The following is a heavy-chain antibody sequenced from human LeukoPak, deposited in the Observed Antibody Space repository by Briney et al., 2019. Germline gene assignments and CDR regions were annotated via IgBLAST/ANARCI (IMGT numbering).Heavy chain of an antibody. CDR3: ARSAFAEGYFDL. Sequence: SETLSLTCTVSGGSITGGGYSWSWIRQAPGKGLEWIGYFYHGGSTSYNPSLRSRVTISVDRSKNQFSLKLTPVTAADTAVYYCARSAFAEGYFDLWGRGTLVTASS. J-gene: IGHJ2*01. CDR2: FYHGGST. CDR1: GGSITGGGYS. V-gene: IGHV4-30-2*01.